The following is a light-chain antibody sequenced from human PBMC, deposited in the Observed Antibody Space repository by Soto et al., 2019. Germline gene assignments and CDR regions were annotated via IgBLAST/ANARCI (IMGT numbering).Light chain of an antibody. CDR1: QSVSTN. Sequence: IVLTQSPATLSLSPGERTTLSCGASQSVSTNLAWYQQKPGQAPRLLIYGASTRATGIPARFSGSGSGTDFTLTISSLEPEDFAIYYCQQRSNWPPITFGQGTRLEIK. V-gene: IGKV3-11*01. J-gene: IGKJ5*01. CDR3: QQRSNWPPIT. CDR2: GAS.